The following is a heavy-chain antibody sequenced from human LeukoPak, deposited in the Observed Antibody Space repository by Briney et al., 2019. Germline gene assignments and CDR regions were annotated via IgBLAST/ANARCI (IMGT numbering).Heavy chain of an antibody. CDR1: GGSITTDNW. D-gene: IGHD3-10*01. Sequence: PSGTLSLTCAVSGGSITTDNWWGWVRQPPGKRLEWIGEIYHSGSINYNPSLKSRITMSVDKSKNQFSLKLSSVTAADTAVYYCARGYGSRWFDPWGQGTLVTVSS. V-gene: IGHV4-4*02. J-gene: IGHJ5*02. CDR2: IYHSGSI. CDR3: ARGYGSRWFDP.